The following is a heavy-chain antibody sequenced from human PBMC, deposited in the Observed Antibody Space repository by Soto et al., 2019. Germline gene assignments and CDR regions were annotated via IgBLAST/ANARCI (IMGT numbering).Heavy chain of an antibody. Sequence: SLRLSCAASGFTFSSYSMNWVRQAPGKWLEWVSSISSSSSYIYYADSVKGRFTISRDNAKNSLYLQMNSLRAEDTAVYYCAREFVVVAATRYYYYGMDVWGQGTTVTVSS. CDR3: AREFVVVAATRYYYYGMDV. J-gene: IGHJ6*02. CDR1: GFTFSSYS. V-gene: IGHV3-21*01. D-gene: IGHD2-15*01. CDR2: ISSSSSYI.